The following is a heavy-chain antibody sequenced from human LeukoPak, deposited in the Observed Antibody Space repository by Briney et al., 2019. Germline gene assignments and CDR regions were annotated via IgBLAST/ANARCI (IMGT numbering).Heavy chain of an antibody. CDR2: IYTSGST. D-gene: IGHD3-22*01. CDR3: ARYDSSGYNKHFDY. V-gene: IGHV4-4*07. CDR1: GGSISSYY. Sequence: KPSETLSLTCTVSGGSISSYYWSWIRQPAGKGLEWIGRIYTSGSTNYNPSLKSRVTMSVDTSKNQFSLKLSSVTAADTAVYYCARYDSSGYNKHFDYWGQGTLVTVSS. J-gene: IGHJ4*02.